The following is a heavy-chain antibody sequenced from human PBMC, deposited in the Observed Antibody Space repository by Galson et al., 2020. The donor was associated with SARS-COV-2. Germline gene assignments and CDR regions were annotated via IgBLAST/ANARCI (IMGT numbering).Heavy chain of an antibody. CDR3: AGNPTTVTPFDS. Sequence: SETLSLTCSVSGSSIRSAYYWGWVRQPPGKGLELIGYVYYTGKTFYSPSLQSRVTMSVDTSRNQFSLKVKSVTAADSAVYYCAGNPTTVTPFDSWGQGTLVTVSS. D-gene: IGHD4-17*01. J-gene: IGHJ4*02. V-gene: IGHV4-38-2*01. CDR2: VYYTGKT. CDR1: GSSIRSAYY.